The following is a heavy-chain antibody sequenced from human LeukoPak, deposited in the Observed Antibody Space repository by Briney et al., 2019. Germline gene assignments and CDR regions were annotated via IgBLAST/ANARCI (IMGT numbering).Heavy chain of an antibody. J-gene: IGHJ6*03. CDR2: IYDNGNT. Sequence: SETLSLTCTVSGGSISYHSWNWIRQTPVKGLEWIANIYDNGNTDYSPSLQSRVTISTDTSETQFSLRLKSVTAADTAVYYCARLGSAATGAPPYYYCYVDVWGKGTTVTVSS. CDR1: GGSISYHS. D-gene: IGHD1-26*01. V-gene: IGHV4-59*11. CDR3: ARLGSAATGAPPYYYCYVDV.